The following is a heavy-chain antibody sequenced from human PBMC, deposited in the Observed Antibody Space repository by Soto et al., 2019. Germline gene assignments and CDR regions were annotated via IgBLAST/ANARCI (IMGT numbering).Heavy chain of an antibody. D-gene: IGHD2-8*01. Sequence: PGGSLRLSCAASGFIFTNYVMTWVRQPPGKGLEWISAMDMNFSGGDTYYADSVKGRFTISRDDSRNTLYLQMNGLRAEDTALFYCAKKEMAKIGVPYYYASWGQGILVTVSS. CDR3: AKKEMAKIGVPYYYAS. CDR2: MDMNFSGGDT. J-gene: IGHJ4*02. CDR1: GFIFTNYV. V-gene: IGHV3-23*01.